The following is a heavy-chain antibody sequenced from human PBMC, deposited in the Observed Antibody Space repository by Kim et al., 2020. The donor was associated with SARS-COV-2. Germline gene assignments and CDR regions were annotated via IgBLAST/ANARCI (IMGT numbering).Heavy chain of an antibody. J-gene: IGHJ4*02. D-gene: IGHD1-1*01. CDR3: ARETVTGTYDY. Sequence: SETLSLTCTVSGGSFSTYYWTWIRQPRGKGLEWIGYVYIGGTNYNPSLNSRLAISLDTSKNQISLTLHSLTPADTAVYYCARETVTGTYDYWGQGTLVTV. CDR1: GGSFSTYY. CDR2: VYIGGT. V-gene: IGHV4-59*13.